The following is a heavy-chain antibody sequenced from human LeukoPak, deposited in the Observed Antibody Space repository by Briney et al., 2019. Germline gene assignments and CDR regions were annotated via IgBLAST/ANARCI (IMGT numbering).Heavy chain of an antibody. D-gene: IGHD3-3*01. V-gene: IGHV4-34*01. Sequence: SETLSLTCAVYGGSYSGYYWSWIRQPPGKGLEWIGEINHSGSTNYNPSLKSRVTISVDTSKNQFSLKLSSVTAADTAVYYCARSSARGRFRYDYMDVWGKGTTVTVSS. CDR2: INHSGST. J-gene: IGHJ6*03. CDR3: ARSSARGRFRYDYMDV. CDR1: GGSYSGYY.